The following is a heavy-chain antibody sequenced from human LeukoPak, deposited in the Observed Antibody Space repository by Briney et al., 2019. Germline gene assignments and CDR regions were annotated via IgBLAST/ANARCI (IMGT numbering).Heavy chain of an antibody. Sequence: SETLSLTCTVSGGSISRNYWSWIRKPPGKGLQWIGYIYYTGSINYNPSLKSRVTISVDTSKNQFSLKLSSVTAADTAIYYCARDPVGSNWFDPWGQGTLVTVSS. CDR3: ARDPVGSNWFDP. V-gene: IGHV4-59*01. CDR2: IYYTGSI. D-gene: IGHD3-10*01. CDR1: GGSISRNY. J-gene: IGHJ5*02.